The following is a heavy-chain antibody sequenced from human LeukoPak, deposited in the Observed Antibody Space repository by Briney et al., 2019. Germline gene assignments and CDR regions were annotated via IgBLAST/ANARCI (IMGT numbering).Heavy chain of an antibody. CDR3: ARGSYFEY. CDR1: GFTFSSYD. V-gene: IGHV3-30*03. J-gene: IGHJ4*02. CDR2: ISYYRSNK. Sequence: PGRSLRLSCAASGFTFSSYDMHWVRQAPRKGLEGVTGISYYRSNKYYADSVKGRFTISRDKSKNPLYMQMNSLRADDTAVYNCARGSYFEYWGPRVLVTVSS.